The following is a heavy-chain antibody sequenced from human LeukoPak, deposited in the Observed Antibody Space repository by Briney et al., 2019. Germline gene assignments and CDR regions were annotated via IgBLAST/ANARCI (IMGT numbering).Heavy chain of an antibody. CDR3: ARERVMYYYGAGSPDY. V-gene: IGHV3-30-3*01. J-gene: IGHJ4*02. D-gene: IGHD3-10*01. Sequence: PGGSLRLSCAASGFTFSYYAMHWVRQAPGKGLEWVAFISSDGSDKYYADSMKGRFTISRDNAKNTLYLQMNSLRAEDTAVYYCARERVMYYYGAGSPDYWGQGTLVTVSS. CDR1: GFTFSYYA. CDR2: ISSDGSDK.